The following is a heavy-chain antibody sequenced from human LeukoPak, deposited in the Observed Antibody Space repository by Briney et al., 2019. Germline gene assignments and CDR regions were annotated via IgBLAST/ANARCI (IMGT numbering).Heavy chain of an antibody. J-gene: IGHJ4*02. Sequence: SQTLSLTCTVSGGSISSGGYYWSWIRQPPGKGLEWIGYIYHSGSTYYNPSLKSRVTISVDRSKNQFSLKLSSVTAADTALYYCARGGEWELLPGDYWGQGTLVIVSS. CDR1: GGSISSGGYY. CDR2: IYHSGST. D-gene: IGHD1-26*01. V-gene: IGHV4-30-2*01. CDR3: ARGGEWELLPGDY.